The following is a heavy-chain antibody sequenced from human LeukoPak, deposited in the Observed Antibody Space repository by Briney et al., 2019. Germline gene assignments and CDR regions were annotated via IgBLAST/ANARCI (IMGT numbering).Heavy chain of an antibody. D-gene: IGHD3-3*01. CDR2: ISSSSYI. J-gene: IGHJ6*03. CDR1: GFTFSSYS. V-gene: IGHV3-21*01. CDR3: ARRGGIFGVVMVYYYYMDV. Sequence: GSLRLSCAASGFTFSSYSMNWVRQAPGKGLEWVSSISSSSYIYYADSVKGRFTISRDNAKNSLYLQMNSLRAEDTAVYYCARRGGIFGVVMVYYYYMDVWGKGTTVTVSS.